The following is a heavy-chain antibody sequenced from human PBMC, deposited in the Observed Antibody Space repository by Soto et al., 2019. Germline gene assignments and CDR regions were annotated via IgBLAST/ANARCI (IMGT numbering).Heavy chain of an antibody. CDR1: GGSISSGGYS. CDR2: IYHSGST. Sequence: SDTLSLTCTVSGGSISSGGYSWSWIRQPPGKGLEWIGYIYHSGSTYYNPSLKSRVTISADTSKNQFSLNLSSVTAADTAVYYCARGNYYGMAVWGQGTTVTVS. V-gene: IGHV4-30-2*01. CDR3: ARGNYYGMAV. J-gene: IGHJ6*02.